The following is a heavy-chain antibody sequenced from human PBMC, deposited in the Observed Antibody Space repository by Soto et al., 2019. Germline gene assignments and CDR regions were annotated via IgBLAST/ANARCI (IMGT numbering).Heavy chain of an antibody. CDR1: GFSFTNYY. Sequence: QELLMQSGADMKKPGASVKVSCKSSGFSFTNYYLHWVRQAPGQGPEWMGWIFPKSGGTRSAQRFRDRLTLTTDTSITTAYLGLTSLSPDDTAIYFCAREGMFHYETADYYPSNYGLDVWGQGTTVTVPS. J-gene: IGHJ6*02. D-gene: IGHD3-9*01. CDR3: AREGMFHYETADYYPSNYGLDV. V-gene: IGHV1-2*02. CDR2: IFPKSGGT.